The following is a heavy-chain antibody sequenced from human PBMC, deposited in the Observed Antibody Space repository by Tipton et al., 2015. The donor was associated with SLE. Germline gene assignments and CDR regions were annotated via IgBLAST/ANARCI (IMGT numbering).Heavy chain of an antibody. J-gene: IGHJ5*02. CDR1: GGSISSYY. CDR2: IYYSGST. Sequence: TLSLTCTVSGGSISSYYWSWIRQPPGKGLEWIGYIYYSGSTNYNPSLKCRVTISVDTSKNQFSLKLSSVTAADTAVYYCARLMINRGNWFDPWGQGTLVTVSS. V-gene: IGHV4-59*08. D-gene: IGHD3-16*01. CDR3: ARLMINRGNWFDP.